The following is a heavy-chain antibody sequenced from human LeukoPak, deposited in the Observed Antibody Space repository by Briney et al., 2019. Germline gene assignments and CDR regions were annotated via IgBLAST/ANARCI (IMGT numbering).Heavy chain of an antibody. CDR1: GFTFSSYA. J-gene: IGHJ5*02. D-gene: IGHD6-13*01. Sequence: PGGSLRLSCAASGFTFSSYAMSWVRQAPGKGLEWVSAISGSGGSTYYADSVKGRFTISRDNSKNTLYLQMNSLRAEDTAVYYCAKSLMGIAAAGTLMWFDPWGQGALVTVSS. CDR3: AKSLMGIAAAGTLMWFDP. V-gene: IGHV3-23*01. CDR2: ISGSGGST.